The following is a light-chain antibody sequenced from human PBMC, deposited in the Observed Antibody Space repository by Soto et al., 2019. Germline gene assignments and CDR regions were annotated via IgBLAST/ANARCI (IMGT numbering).Light chain of an antibody. Sequence: QSALTQPPSASGSPGQSVTISCTGTSSDVGGYNYVSWYQQHPGKAPKLIIYEVRERPSGVPDRFSGSKSGNTASLTVSGLQAEDEADHYCQSYDSGLSGHWVFGGGTKVTVL. CDR2: EVR. CDR1: SSDVGGYNY. CDR3: QSYDSGLSGHWV. V-gene: IGLV2-8*01. J-gene: IGLJ3*02.